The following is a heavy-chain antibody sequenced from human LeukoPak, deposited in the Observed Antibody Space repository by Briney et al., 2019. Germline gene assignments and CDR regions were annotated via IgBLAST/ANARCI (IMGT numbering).Heavy chain of an antibody. CDR2: ILASGGGT. CDR3: AKNYYDSSGYYSWYFDY. Sequence: GGSLRLSCAASGFTFSSYAMTWVRQAPGKGLECVSAILASGGGTNYADSAKGRFTISRDNCKKTLYLQKNSLIAEDTAVYYCAKNYYDSSGYYSWYFDYWGQGTQVTVSS. D-gene: IGHD3-22*01. CDR1: GFTFSSYA. V-gene: IGHV3-23*01. J-gene: IGHJ4*02.